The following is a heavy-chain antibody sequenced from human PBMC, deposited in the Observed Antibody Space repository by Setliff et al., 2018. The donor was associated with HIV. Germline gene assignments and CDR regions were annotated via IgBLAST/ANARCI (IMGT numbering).Heavy chain of an antibody. J-gene: IGHJ5*02. Sequence: PSETLSLTCTVSGGSASNSRYYWAWIRQPPGKGLEYIGSIHYNEKTYYNPSLKSRVTISIDTSKNQFSLKMTSVTAADTALYYCARGGASSKYLDPWGQGTLVTVSS. CDR3: ARGGASSKYLDP. CDR2: IHYNEKT. D-gene: IGHD2-15*01. V-gene: IGHV4-39*01. CDR1: GGSASNSRYY.